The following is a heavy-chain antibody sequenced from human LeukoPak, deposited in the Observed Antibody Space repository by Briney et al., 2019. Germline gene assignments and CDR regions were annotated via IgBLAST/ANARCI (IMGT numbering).Heavy chain of an antibody. CDR3: ARQRLAVAGSPVWGNFHSYYYMDV. D-gene: IGHD6-19*01. CDR1: GGSFSGYY. J-gene: IGHJ6*03. CDR2: INHSGST. Sequence: SETLSLTCAVYGGSFSGYYWSWIRQPPGKGLEWIGEINHSGSTNYNPSLKSRVTISVDTSKNQFSLKLSSVTAADTAVYYCARQRLAVAGSPVWGNFHSYYYMDVWGNGTTVTISS. V-gene: IGHV4-34*01.